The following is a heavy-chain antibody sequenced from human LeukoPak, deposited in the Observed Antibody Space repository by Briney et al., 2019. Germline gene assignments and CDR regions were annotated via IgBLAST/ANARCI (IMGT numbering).Heavy chain of an antibody. CDR1: GDSIGSSNW. CDR2: IYHSGRT. Sequence: PSETLSLTCAVSGDSIGSSNWWSWVRQPPGEGLAWIGEIYHSGRTNYNPSLKSRVTISVDKSKNQFSLKLSSVTAADTAVYYCARAPFGDSSDWFDPWGQGTLVTVSS. V-gene: IGHV4-4*02. D-gene: IGHD3-22*01. J-gene: IGHJ5*02. CDR3: ARAPFGDSSDWFDP.